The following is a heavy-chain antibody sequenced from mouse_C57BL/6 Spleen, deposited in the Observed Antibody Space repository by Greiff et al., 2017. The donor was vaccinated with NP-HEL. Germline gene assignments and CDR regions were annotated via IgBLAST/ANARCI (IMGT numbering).Heavy chain of an antibody. CDR3: ARGIITTEGYFDY. V-gene: IGHV1-69*01. D-gene: IGHD1-1*01. Sequence: VQLQQPGAELVMPGASVKLSCKASGYTFTSYWMHWVKQRPGQGLEWIGEIDPSDSYTNYNQKFKGKSTLTVDKSSSTAYMQLSSLTSEDSAVYYCARGIITTEGYFDYWGQGTTLTVSS. CDR2: IDPSDSYT. J-gene: IGHJ2*01. CDR1: GYTFTSYW.